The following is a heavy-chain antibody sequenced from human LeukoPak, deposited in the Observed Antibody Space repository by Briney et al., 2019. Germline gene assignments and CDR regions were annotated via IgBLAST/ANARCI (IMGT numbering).Heavy chain of an antibody. CDR2: IYFSGTT. J-gene: IGHJ4*02. Sequence: SETLSLTCTVSGDSISSYYWSWVRQSPGKGLEWIGYIYFSGTTNYNPSLKSRVTISIDTSKNQFSLKLSSVTAEDTAVYYCARGYSSSSERYYFDYWGQGTLVTVSS. V-gene: IGHV4-59*01. CDR1: GDSISSYY. D-gene: IGHD6-6*01. CDR3: ARGYSSSSERYYFDY.